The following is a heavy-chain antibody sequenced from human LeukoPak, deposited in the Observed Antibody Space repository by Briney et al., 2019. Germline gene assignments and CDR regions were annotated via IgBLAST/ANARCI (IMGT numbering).Heavy chain of an antibody. Sequence: GASVKVSCKASGYTFTSYGISWVRQAPGQGLEWMGWISAYNGNTNYAQKLQGRVTMTTDTSTSTAYMELRSLRSDDTAVYYCARDLSRPAMAYYYYYYMDVWGKGTTVTVSS. V-gene: IGHV1-18*01. J-gene: IGHJ6*03. CDR3: ARDLSRPAMAYYYYYYMDV. D-gene: IGHD5-18*01. CDR2: ISAYNGNT. CDR1: GYTFTSYG.